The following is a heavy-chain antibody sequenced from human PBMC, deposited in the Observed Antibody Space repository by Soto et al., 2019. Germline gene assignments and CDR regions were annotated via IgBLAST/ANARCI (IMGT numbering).Heavy chain of an antibody. V-gene: IGHV5-51*01. D-gene: IGHD2-2*02. CDR2: IYPGDSDT. Sequence: GESLKISCKGSGYSFTSYWIGWVRQMPGKGLEWMGIIYPGDSDTRYSPSFQGQVTISADKSISTAYLQWSSLKASGTAMYYCARGGRNCSSTSCYIGNYYYGMDVWGQGTTVTVSS. J-gene: IGHJ6*02. CDR1: GYSFTSYW. CDR3: ARGGRNCSSTSCYIGNYYYGMDV.